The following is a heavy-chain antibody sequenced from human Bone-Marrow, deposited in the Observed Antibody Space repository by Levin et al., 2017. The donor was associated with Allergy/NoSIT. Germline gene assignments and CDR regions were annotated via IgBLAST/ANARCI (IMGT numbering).Heavy chain of an antibody. Sequence: KASETLSLTCSVSGGSVSSGSFYWTWVRQPPGKGLEWIGYIDDTGSTKYNPSLKSRVSISKDASKNQFSLRLSSLTSDDTAVYFCARDPVGRPIDYWGQGTLVTVS. CDR1: GGSVSSGSFY. V-gene: IGHV4-61*01. CDR2: IDDTGST. CDR3: ARDPVGRPIDY. J-gene: IGHJ4*02.